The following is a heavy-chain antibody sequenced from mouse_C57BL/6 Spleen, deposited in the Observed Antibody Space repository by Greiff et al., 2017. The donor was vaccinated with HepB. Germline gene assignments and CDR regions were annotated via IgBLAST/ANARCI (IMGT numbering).Heavy chain of an antibody. D-gene: IGHD1-1*01. Sequence: QLQESGPELVKPGASVKISCKASGYSFTDYNMNWVKQSNGKSLEWIGVINPNYGTTSYNQKFKGKATLTVDQSSSTAYMQLNSLTSEDSAVYYCARGYGSSYEYAMDYWGQGTSVTVSS. CDR1: GYSFTDYN. J-gene: IGHJ4*01. CDR3: ARGYGSSYEYAMDY. V-gene: IGHV1-39*01. CDR2: INPNYGTT.